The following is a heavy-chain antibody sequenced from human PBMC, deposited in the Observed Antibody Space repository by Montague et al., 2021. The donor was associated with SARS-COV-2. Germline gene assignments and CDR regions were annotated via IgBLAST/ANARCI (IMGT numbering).Heavy chain of an antibody. CDR1: GGSFSGNY. CDR3: ARGLPVTTLFYYFGMDV. V-gene: IGHV4-34*01. Sequence: SETLSLTCAVYGGSFSGNYWCWIRQPPGTGLELIGEINHYGSTNYNPSPKIRVTMSVDTSKNQFSLKLSSVTAAATAVYYCARGLPVTTLFYYFGMDVWGQGTTVTVSS. CDR2: INHYGST. D-gene: IGHD4-11*01. J-gene: IGHJ6*02.